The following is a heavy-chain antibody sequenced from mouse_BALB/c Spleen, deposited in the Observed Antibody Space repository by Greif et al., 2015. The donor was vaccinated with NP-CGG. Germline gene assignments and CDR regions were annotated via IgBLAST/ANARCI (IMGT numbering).Heavy chain of an antibody. Sequence: LQQSGSELVRPGASVKLSCKASGYTFTSYRMHWVKQRPGQGLEWIGNIYPGSGSTNYDEKFKSKATLTVDTSSSTAYMQLSSLTSEDSAVYYCTRLGDYWGQGTTLTVSS. CDR2: IYPGSGST. V-gene: IGHV1S22*01. J-gene: IGHJ2*01. CDR3: TRLGDY. CDR1: GYTFTSYR. D-gene: IGHD4-1*01.